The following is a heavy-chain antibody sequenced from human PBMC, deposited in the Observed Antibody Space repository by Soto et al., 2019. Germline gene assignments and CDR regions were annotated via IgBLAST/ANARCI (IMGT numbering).Heavy chain of an antibody. V-gene: IGHV1-2*04. J-gene: IGHJ6*02. CDR1: GYTFTGYY. D-gene: IGHD6-6*01. CDR2: INPNSGGT. Sequence: QVQLVQSGAEVKKPGASVKVSCKASGYTFTGYYMHWVRQAPGQGLEWMGWINPNSGGTNYAQKFQGWVTMTRDTSLSTAYMELSRLRSDDTAVYYCARARQLVYYYYGMDVWGQGTTVTVSS. CDR3: ARARQLVYYYYGMDV.